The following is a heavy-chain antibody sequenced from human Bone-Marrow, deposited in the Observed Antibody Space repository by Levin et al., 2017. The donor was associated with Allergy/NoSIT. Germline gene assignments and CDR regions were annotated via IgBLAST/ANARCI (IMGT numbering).Heavy chain of an antibody. CDR1: GGVISSSNW. CDR3: VRGRDYMWGELPGD. V-gene: IGHV4-4*02. CDR2: VYHNGST. J-gene: IGHJ4*02. D-gene: IGHD3-16*01. Sequence: SETLSLTCAVSGGVISSSNWWSWVRQSPGKGLEWIGKVYHNGSTNYNPSLKSRVAMSVDTSNKQFSLRLASVTAADTAVYYCVRGRDYMWGELPGDWSQGALVTVSS.